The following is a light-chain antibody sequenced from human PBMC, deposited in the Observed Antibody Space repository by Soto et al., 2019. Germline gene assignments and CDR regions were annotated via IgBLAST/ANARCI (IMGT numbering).Light chain of an antibody. CDR1: SSDVGTYNS. J-gene: IGLJ3*02. CDR2: DVS. Sequence: QSVLTQPASVSGSPGQSITVYCTGSSSDVGTYNSVSWYQQHPGKAPKLIIYDVSNRPSGVSNRFSGSKSGNTASLTISGLQTEDEADYYCGSYTSSSSWVFGGGTQLTVL. CDR3: GSYTSSSSWV. V-gene: IGLV2-14*03.